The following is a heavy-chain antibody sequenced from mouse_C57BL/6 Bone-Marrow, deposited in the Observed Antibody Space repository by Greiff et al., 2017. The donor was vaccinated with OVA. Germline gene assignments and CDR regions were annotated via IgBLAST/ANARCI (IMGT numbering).Heavy chain of an antibody. CDR2: INPYNGGT. Sequence: VQLQQSGPVLVKPGASVKMSCKASGYTFTDYYMNWVKQSHGKSLEWIGVINPYNGGTSYNQKFKGKATLTVDKSSSTAYMELNSLTSEDSAVYYCARRTTVVDYYAMDYWGQGTSVTVSS. V-gene: IGHV1-19*01. D-gene: IGHD1-1*01. CDR1: GYTFTDYY. CDR3: ARRTTVVDYYAMDY. J-gene: IGHJ4*01.